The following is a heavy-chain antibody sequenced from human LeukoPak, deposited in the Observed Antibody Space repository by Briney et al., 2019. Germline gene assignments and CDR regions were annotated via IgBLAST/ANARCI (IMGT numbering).Heavy chain of an antibody. D-gene: IGHD6-13*01. Sequence: TSETLSLTCTVSGGSISTSNYHWVWTRQPPGKGLEWIARIHYSGSPYYNPSLKSRVTISVDTSKNQFSLKLSSVTAADMAIYYCASDVGTAVGYYYYYSMDVWGEGTTVTVSS. V-gene: IGHV4-39*01. CDR2: IHYSGSP. J-gene: IGHJ6*03. CDR3: ASDVGTAVGYYYYYSMDV. CDR1: GGSISTSNYH.